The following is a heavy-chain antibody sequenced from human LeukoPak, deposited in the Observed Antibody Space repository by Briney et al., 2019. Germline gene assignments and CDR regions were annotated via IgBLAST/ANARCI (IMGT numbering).Heavy chain of an antibody. CDR2: INSEGGST. CDR3: AISGDSSGYGPGDAFDI. Sequence: PGGSLRLSCAASGFTFSTYWVHWVRQGSGKGLVWVSRINSEGGSTSYADSVKGRFTISRDNAKNTLYLQMNSLRAEDTAVYYCAISGDSSGYGPGDAFDIWGQGTMVTVSS. CDR1: GFTFSTYW. J-gene: IGHJ3*02. D-gene: IGHD3-22*01. V-gene: IGHV3-74*01.